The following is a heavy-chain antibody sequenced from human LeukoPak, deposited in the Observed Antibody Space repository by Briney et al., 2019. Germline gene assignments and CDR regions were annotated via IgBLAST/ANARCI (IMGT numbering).Heavy chain of an antibody. V-gene: IGHV1-18*01. CDR3: ARVGGGSSGYYQDAFDI. D-gene: IGHD3-22*01. CDR1: GYTFTSYG. CDR2: ISACNGNT. Sequence: ASVKVSCKASGYTFTSYGISWVRQAPGQGLEWMGWISACNGNTNYAQKLQGRVTMTTDTSTSTAYMELRSLRSDDTAVYYCARVGGGSSGYYQDAFDIWGQGTMVTVSS. J-gene: IGHJ3*02.